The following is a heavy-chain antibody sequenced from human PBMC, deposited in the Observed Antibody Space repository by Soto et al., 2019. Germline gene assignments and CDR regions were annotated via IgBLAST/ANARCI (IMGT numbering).Heavy chain of an antibody. J-gene: IGHJ6*02. Sequence: QVQLVQSGAEVKKPGSSVKVSCKASGGTFSSYAISWVRQAPGQGLEWMGGIIPIFGTADYAQKFQGRVTITAAESTSTADMELGSLRSEDAAVYYCARLIAAAGPPLSPRCCYGRDVWGQGTTVTVSS. CDR2: IIPIFGTA. CDR1: GGTFSSYA. CDR3: ARLIAAAGPPLSPRCCYGRDV. V-gene: IGHV1-69*12. D-gene: IGHD6-13*01.